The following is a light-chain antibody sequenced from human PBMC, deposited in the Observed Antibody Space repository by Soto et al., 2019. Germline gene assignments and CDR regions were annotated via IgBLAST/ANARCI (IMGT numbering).Light chain of an antibody. J-gene: IGLJ1*01. CDR1: SSDVGGYKY. CDR2: EVN. V-gene: IGLV2-14*01. CDR3: SSYTSSSTPYV. Sequence: QSVLTQPASVSGSPGQSITVSCTGTSSDVGGYKYVSWYQHHPGRAPKLMIYEVNNRPSGVSHRFSGSKSGNTASLTISGLQAEDEADYYCSSYTSSSTPYVFGTGTKVTVL.